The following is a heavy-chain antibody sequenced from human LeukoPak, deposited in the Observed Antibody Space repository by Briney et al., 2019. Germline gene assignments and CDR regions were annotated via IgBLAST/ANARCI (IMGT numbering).Heavy chain of an antibody. CDR1: GYRFTSYW. V-gene: IGHV5-51*01. Sequence: GESLKISFKGSGYRFTSYWIGWVRQMPGKGLAWMGIIYPGDSDTRYSPSFQGQVTISADKSISTAYLQWSSLKASDTAMYYCARLPRAYYYGSGSFYYDYRGQGTLVTVSS. CDR2: IYPGDSDT. J-gene: IGHJ4*02. D-gene: IGHD3-10*01. CDR3: ARLPRAYYYGSGSFYYDY.